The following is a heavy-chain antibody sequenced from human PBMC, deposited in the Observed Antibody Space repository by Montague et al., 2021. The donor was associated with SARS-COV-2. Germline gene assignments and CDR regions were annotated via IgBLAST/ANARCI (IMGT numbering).Heavy chain of an antibody. V-gene: IGHV2-5*02. D-gene: IGHD4-17*01. Sequence: PALVKPTQTLTLTSTSSGFSLSTSGVGVGWIRQPPGKALEWLALIYWDDDKRYSPSLKRRLAITKDTSKNQVVLTMINTDPVDTATYYCAHSYGDYLFDYWGQGTLVTVSS. CDR2: IYWDDDK. CDR3: AHSYGDYLFDY. CDR1: GFSLSTSGVG. J-gene: IGHJ4*02.